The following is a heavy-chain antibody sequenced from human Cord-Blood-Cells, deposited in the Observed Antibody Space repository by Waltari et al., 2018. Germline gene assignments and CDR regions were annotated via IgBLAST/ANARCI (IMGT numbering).Heavy chain of an antibody. V-gene: IGHV1-69*09. Sequence: QVQLVQSGAEVKKSGSSVKVSCKASGGTFSSYAISWVRQAPGQGLEWMGRIIPILGIANYAQKFQGRVTITADKSTSTAYMELSSLRSEDTAVYYCARTTITLGYCSSTSCYGSLFDYWGQGTLVTVSS. CDR1: GGTFSSYA. J-gene: IGHJ4*02. D-gene: IGHD2-2*01. CDR3: ARTTITLGYCSSTSCYGSLFDY. CDR2: IIPILGIA.